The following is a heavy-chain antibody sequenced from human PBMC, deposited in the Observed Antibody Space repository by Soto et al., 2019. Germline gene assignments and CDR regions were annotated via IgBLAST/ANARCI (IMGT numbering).Heavy chain of an antibody. CDR2: ISSSSSYI. J-gene: IGHJ3*02. V-gene: IGHV3-21*01. D-gene: IGHD4-17*01. CDR1: GFTFSGYS. Sequence: EVQLVESGGGLVKPGGSLRLSCAASGFTFSGYSMNWVRQAPGKGLEWVSSISSSSSYIYYADSVKGRFTISRDNAKNSLYLQMNSLRAEDTAVYYCARDSYYGDYGVGAFDIWGQGTMVTVSS. CDR3: ARDSYYGDYGVGAFDI.